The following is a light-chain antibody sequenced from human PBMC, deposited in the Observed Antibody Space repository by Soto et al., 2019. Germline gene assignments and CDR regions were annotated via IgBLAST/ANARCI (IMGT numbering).Light chain of an antibody. CDR2: DTS. CDR3: QQFGSLVT. J-gene: IGKJ5*01. CDR1: QGIGDT. V-gene: IGKV3-20*01. Sequence: TLSAATLSVSPGEGVTLSCRASQGIGDTLAWYQHKPGQTPRLLIYDTSTRATGIPDRFSGSGSGTDFTLTISRLEPEDFAVYYCQQFGSLVTFGQGTRLEI.